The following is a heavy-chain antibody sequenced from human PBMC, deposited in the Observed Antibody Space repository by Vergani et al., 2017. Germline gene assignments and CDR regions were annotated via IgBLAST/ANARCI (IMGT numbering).Heavy chain of an antibody. CDR1: GYSFTSYW. CDR2: IDPSDYYT. CDR3: ARHKYSYGYYYYYGMDV. J-gene: IGHJ6*02. D-gene: IGHD5-18*01. V-gene: IGHV5-10-1*01. Sequence: EVQLVQSGAEVKKPGESLRISCKGSGYSFTSYWISWVRQMPGKGLEWMGRIDPSDYYTNYSQSFQGHVTISADKSISTAYLQWSSLKASDTAMYYCARHKYSYGYYYYYGMDVWGQGTTVTVSS.